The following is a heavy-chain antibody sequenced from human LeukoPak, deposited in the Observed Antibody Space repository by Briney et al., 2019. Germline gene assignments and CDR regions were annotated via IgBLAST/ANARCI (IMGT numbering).Heavy chain of an antibody. Sequence: SVKVSCKASGGTFSSYAISWVRQAPGQGLEWMGGIIPIFGTANYAQKFQGRVTITADESTSTAYVELSSLRSEDTAVYYCAREQTAAIGNWFDPWGQGTLVTVSS. CDR1: GGTFSSYA. V-gene: IGHV1-69*01. CDR3: AREQTAAIGNWFDP. CDR2: IIPIFGTA. J-gene: IGHJ5*02. D-gene: IGHD2-2*01.